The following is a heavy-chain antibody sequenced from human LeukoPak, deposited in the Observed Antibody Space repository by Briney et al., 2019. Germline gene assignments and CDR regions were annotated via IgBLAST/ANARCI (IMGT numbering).Heavy chain of an antibody. CDR1: GGTFSSYA. CDR3: ARRITMVRGVTTDNWFDP. J-gene: IGHJ5*02. V-gene: IGHV1-69*13. CDR2: IIPIFGTA. Sequence: ASVKVSCKASGGTFSSYAISWVRQAPGQGLEWMGGIIPIFGTANYAQKFQGRVTITADESTSTAYMELCSLRSEDTAVYYRARRITMVRGVTTDNWFDPWGQGTLVTVSP. D-gene: IGHD3-10*01.